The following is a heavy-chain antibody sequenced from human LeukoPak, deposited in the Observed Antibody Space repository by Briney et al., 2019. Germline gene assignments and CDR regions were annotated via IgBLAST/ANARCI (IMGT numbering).Heavy chain of an antibody. V-gene: IGHV4-59*01. J-gene: IGHJ4*02. CDR3: ATAETGSTLGPY. D-gene: IGHD1-1*01. CDR1: GGPLNAYL. CDR2: IQDSGST. Sequence: SETLSLTCTDSGGPLNAYLWTWLRQPPGKGLEWIGYIQDSGSTNYNPSLKSRVTISVDTSKNQISLKLTSVTAADTAVYYCATAETGSTLGPYWGQGTLVTVSS.